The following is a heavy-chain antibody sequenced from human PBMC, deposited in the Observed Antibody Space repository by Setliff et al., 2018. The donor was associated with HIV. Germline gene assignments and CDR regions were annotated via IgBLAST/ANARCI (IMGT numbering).Heavy chain of an antibody. J-gene: IGHJ4*02. CDR2: IIPIFGVA. CDR1: GGSFSSHT. CDR3: AGGPNRGDDYFDY. D-gene: IGHD2-21*02. V-gene: IGHV1-69*10. Sequence: SVKVSCKASGGSFSSHTINWVRQAPGQGLEWMGEIIPIFGVANYARKFQGRVTITADKSTSTAYMELSSLRSEDTAVYYCAGGPNRGDDYFDYWGQGTLVTV.